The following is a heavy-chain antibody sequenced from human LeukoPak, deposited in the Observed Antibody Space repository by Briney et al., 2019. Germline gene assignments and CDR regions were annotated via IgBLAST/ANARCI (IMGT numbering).Heavy chain of an antibody. V-gene: IGHV4-39*01. CDR2: IYYSGST. J-gene: IGHJ6*03. Sequence: SETLSLTCTVSGGSISSSSYYWGWIRQPPGKGLEWIGSIYYSGSTYYNPSLKSRVTISVDTSKNQFSLKLSSVTAADTAVYYCARLRIQNDSSGYYSHYYYMDVWGKGTTVTVSS. D-gene: IGHD3-22*01. CDR1: GGSISSSSYY. CDR3: ARLRIQNDSSGYYSHYYYMDV.